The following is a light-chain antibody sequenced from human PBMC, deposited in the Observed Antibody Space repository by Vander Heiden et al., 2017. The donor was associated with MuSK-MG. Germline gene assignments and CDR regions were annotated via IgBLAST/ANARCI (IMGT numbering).Light chain of an antibody. Sequence: DLQMTPSPSSLSASVGDRVTITCRASQSIRSYLNWYQQKPGNAPKLLIYAASSLQSGVPSRFSGSGSGTDFTLTISSLQPEDFATYYCQQSYSTPLTFGGGTKVEIK. V-gene: IGKV1-39*01. J-gene: IGKJ4*02. CDR1: QSIRSY. CDR3: QQSYSTPLT. CDR2: AAS.